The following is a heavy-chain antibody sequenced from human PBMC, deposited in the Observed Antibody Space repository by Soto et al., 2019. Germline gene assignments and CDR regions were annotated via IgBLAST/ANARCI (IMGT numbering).Heavy chain of an antibody. Sequence: VGSLRLSCAASGFTFSSYWMSWVRQAPGKGLEWVANIKQDGSEKYYVDSVKGRFTISKDNAKNSLYLQMNSLRAEDTAVYYCARDYYDSRGYSDYWGQGTPVTVSS. CDR3: ARDYYDSRGYSDY. D-gene: IGHD3-22*01. V-gene: IGHV3-7*03. J-gene: IGHJ4*02. CDR2: IKQDGSEK. CDR1: GFTFSSYW.